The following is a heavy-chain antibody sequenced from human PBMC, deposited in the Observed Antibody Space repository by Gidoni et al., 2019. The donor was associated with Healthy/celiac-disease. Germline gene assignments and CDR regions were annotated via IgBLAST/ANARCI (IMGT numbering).Heavy chain of an antibody. CDR1: GYTFTSYD. Sequence: QVQLVQSGAEVKKPGASVKVSCKASGYTFTSYDINWVRQATGQGLEGMGWMNPNSGNTGYAQKFQGRVTMTRNTSISTAYMELSSLRSEDTAVYYCARDAAAGMVDMNWFDPWGQGTLVTVSS. CDR3: ARDAAAGMVDMNWFDP. CDR2: MNPNSGNT. J-gene: IGHJ5*02. V-gene: IGHV1-8*01. D-gene: IGHD6-13*01.